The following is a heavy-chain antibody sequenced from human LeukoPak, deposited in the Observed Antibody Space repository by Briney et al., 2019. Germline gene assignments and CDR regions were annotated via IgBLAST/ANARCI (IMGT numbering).Heavy chain of an antibody. J-gene: IGHJ3*02. D-gene: IGHD3-3*01. V-gene: IGHV3-43D*03. CDR1: GFTFDDYA. Sequence: GGSLRLSCAASGFTFDDYAMHWVRQAPGKGLEWVSLISWDGGSTYYADSVKGRFTISRDNSKNTLYLQMNSLRAEDTAVYYCAKDGTLYYDFWSGSIDAFDIWGQGTMVTVSS. CDR2: ISWDGGST. CDR3: AKDGTLYYDFWSGSIDAFDI.